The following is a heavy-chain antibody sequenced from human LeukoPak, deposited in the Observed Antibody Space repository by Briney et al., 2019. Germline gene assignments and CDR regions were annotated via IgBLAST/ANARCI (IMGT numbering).Heavy chain of an antibody. D-gene: IGHD4-17*01. CDR3: ATGGDYPDYSYYGMDV. CDR2: ISGSGGST. CDR1: GFTSSSYA. J-gene: IGHJ6*02. V-gene: IGHV3-23*01. Sequence: AGGSLRLSCAAYGFTSSSYAMSWDPQAPGKGLEWVSAISGSGGSTYYADSVKGRFTISRDNSKNTLYLQMNSLRAEDTAVYYCATGGDYPDYSYYGMDVWGQGTTVTVSS.